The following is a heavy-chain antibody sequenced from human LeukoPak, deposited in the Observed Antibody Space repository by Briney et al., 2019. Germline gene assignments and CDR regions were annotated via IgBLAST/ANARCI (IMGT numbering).Heavy chain of an antibody. CDR2: ISYDGSNK. V-gene: IGHV3-30-3*01. D-gene: IGHD6-19*01. J-gene: IGHJ4*02. Sequence: GGSLRLSCAASGFTFSSYWMTWVRQAPGKGLEWVAVISYDGSNKYYADSVKGRFTISRDNSKNTLYLQMNSLRAEDTAVYYCARDTVAVAGTGFDYWGQGTLVTVSS. CDR3: ARDTVAVAGTGFDY. CDR1: GFTFSSYW.